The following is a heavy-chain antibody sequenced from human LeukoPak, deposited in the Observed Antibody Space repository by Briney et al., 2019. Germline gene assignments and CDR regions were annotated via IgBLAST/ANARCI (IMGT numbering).Heavy chain of an antibody. CDR1: GGSIRSYY. V-gene: IGHV4-59*08. J-gene: IGHJ5*02. CDR3: ARHGSGGYNTWFDP. D-gene: IGHD3-10*01. CDR2: CYDSGST. Sequence: KLSETLSLTCTVTGGSIRSYYWSWIRQPPGKGLEWIGYCYDSGSTNYNPSLKSRVTISLYPSKNQFSLTMTSATAADTAIHYCARHGSGGYNTWFDPWGQGTLVTVSS.